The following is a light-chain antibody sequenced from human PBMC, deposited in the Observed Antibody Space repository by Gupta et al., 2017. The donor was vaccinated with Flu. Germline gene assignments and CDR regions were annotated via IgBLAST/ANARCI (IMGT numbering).Light chain of an antibody. V-gene: IGLV3-25*03. CDR3: RSADTSGNYVV. CDR1: ALPKQY. J-gene: IGLJ2*01. Sequence: GQTARITCSGDALPKQYAYWYQQKAGQAPVLLIYRDSQRPSGIPERFSGSISGTTVTLTISEVQAEDEADYYCRSADTSGNYVVFGGGTKLTVL. CDR2: RDS.